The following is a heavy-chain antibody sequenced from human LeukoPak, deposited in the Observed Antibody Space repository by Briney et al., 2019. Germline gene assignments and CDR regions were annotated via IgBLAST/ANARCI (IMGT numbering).Heavy chain of an antibody. J-gene: IGHJ5*02. CDR2: INYSGST. V-gene: IGHV4-59*08. D-gene: IGHD4-11*01. Sequence: NPSETLSLTCTVSGDSISSYFWSWMRQPPGKGLEWIAYINYSGSTNSNPSLKSRVTISVDTSKNHFSLRLSSVTAADTAVYYCARSQSGGYSNFDPWGQGTLVTVSS. CDR3: ARSQSGGYSNFDP. CDR1: GDSISSYF.